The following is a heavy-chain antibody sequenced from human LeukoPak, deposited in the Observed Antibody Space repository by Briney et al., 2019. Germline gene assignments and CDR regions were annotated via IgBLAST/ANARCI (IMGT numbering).Heavy chain of an antibody. V-gene: IGHV4-59*01. CDR1: GGSINNYF. J-gene: IGHJ4*02. CDR3: ARGRRDGSYYFDY. Sequence: PSETLSLTCTVSGGSINNYFWSWIRQPPGKGLEWIGYVYHTGSTNYNPSLKSQFTISIETSRNQFSLGLTSVTAADTAMYYCARGRRDGSYYFDYWGQGTSVTVSS. CDR2: VYHTGST.